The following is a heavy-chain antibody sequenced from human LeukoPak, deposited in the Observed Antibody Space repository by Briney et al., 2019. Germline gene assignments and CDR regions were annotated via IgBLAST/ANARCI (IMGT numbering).Heavy chain of an antibody. CDR1: GYRFSSYW. V-gene: IGHV5-51*01. J-gene: IGHJ4*02. D-gene: IGHD3-10*01. Sequence: GESLKISCQGSGYRFSSYWIAWVRPLPGKGLEWMGIINPGDSDTRYSPSFQGQVSISADKSIRTAFLQWSSLKASDTAMYYCGRLYGSGSFYHHFDNWGQGTLVTVSS. CDR3: GRLYGSGSFYHHFDN. CDR2: INPGDSDT.